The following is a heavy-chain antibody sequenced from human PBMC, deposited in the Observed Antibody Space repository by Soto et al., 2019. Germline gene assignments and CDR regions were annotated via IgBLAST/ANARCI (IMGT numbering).Heavy chain of an antibody. V-gene: IGHV3-23*01. CDR1: GFTFSHYT. D-gene: IGHD2-15*01. J-gene: IGHJ4*02. Sequence: EVQMLESGGYLVQPGGSLRVSCASGFTFSHYTMAWVRQAPGKGLEWVSGFSRRNGVAYYADSVKGRFTISRDNSKNTVFLPMNSLRAEDTAVYYCANGGLHGSIDGGLSYFHHWDQGTLVTVSS. CDR2: FSRRNGVA. CDR3: ANGGLHGSIDGGLSYFHH.